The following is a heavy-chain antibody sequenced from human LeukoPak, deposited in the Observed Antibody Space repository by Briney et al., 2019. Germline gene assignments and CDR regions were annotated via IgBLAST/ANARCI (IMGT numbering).Heavy chain of an antibody. CDR2: IYYSGST. CDR1: GGSISSYY. CDR3: ATFHPNIVVVVAETRFDY. V-gene: IGHV4-59*08. J-gene: IGHJ4*02. D-gene: IGHD2-15*01. Sequence: SETLSLTCTVSGGSISSYYWSWIRQPPGKGLEWIGYIYYSGSTNYNPSLKSRVTISVDTSKNQFSLKLSSATAADTAVYYCATFHPNIVVVVAETRFDYWGQGTLVTVSS.